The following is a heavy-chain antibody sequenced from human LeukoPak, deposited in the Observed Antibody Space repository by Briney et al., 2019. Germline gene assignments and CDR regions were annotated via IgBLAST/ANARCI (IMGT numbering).Heavy chain of an antibody. J-gene: IGHJ4*02. D-gene: IGHD1-26*01. CDR2: FSGSGGST. CDR3: AKELVGATGLDY. V-gene: IGHV3-23*01. Sequence: PGGSLRLSCAASGFTFSSYAMSWVRQAPGKGLECISGFSGSGGSTYYADSVKGRFTISRDNSKNTLYLQMNSLRAEDTAVYYCAKELVGATGLDYWGQGTLVTVSS. CDR1: GFTFSSYA.